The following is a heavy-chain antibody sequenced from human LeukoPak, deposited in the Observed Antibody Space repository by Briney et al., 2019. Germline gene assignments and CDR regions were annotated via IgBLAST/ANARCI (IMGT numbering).Heavy chain of an antibody. CDR2: IYYSGST. Sequence: TSETLSLTCTVSGGSVSSSGYYWGWIRQPPGKGLEWIGSIYYSGSTYYNPSLKSRVSISVDTSKNQFSLNPTSVTAADTAVYFCARSPRGYYDFWSGYYQDNWFDPWGQGTLVTVSS. CDR1: GGSVSSSGYY. D-gene: IGHD3-3*01. V-gene: IGHV4-39*01. J-gene: IGHJ5*02. CDR3: ARSPRGYYDFWSGYYQDNWFDP.